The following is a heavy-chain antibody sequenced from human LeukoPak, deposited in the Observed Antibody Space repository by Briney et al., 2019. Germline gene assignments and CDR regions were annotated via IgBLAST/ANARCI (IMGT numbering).Heavy chain of an antibody. CDR3: ARAEYSSSQGGGYYYYGLDV. CDR1: GGTFSSYA. CDR2: IIPIFGTA. D-gene: IGHD6-6*01. V-gene: IGHV1-69*13. Sequence: ASVKVSCKASGGTFSSYAISWVRQAPGQGLEWMGGIIPIFGTANYAQKFQGRVTITADESTSTAYMELSSLRSEDTAVYYCARAEYSSSQGGGYYYYGLDVWGQGTTVTVSS. J-gene: IGHJ6*02.